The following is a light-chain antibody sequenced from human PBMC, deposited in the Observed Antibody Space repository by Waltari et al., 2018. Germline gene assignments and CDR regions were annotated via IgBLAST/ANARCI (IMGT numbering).Light chain of an antibody. V-gene: IGLV1-47*01. CDR2: KNN. Sequence: SVLTQPPSASGTPGQTVTIPCSGSSSNIGGNFVSWYQQLPGMAPQLLIYKNNHRPSGVPDRFSGSKSGTSASLAISGLRSDDEAEYYCAAWDDNLTGPLFGGGTKVTVL. CDR1: SSNIGGNF. J-gene: IGLJ3*02. CDR3: AAWDDNLTGPL.